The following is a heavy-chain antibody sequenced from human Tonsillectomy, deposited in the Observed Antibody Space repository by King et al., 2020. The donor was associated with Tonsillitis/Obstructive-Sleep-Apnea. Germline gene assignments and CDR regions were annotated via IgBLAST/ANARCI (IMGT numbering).Heavy chain of an antibody. Sequence: ITLKESGPTLVKPTQTLTLTCTFSGFSLSTSGVGVGWIRQPPGEALEWLALIYWVDDKRYSPSLKTRLTITKDTSKNQVVLTMTNMDPVDTATYYCAHGKTSMSFDYWGQGTLVTVSS. CDR3: AHGKTSMSFDY. D-gene: IGHD5-18*01. CDR1: GFSLSTSGVG. CDR2: IYWVDDK. J-gene: IGHJ4*02. V-gene: IGHV2-5*02.